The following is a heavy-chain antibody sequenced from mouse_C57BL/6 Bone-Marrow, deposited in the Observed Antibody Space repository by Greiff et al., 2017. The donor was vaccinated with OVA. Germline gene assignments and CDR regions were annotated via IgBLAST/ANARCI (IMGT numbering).Heavy chain of an antibody. J-gene: IGHJ4*01. CDR1: GYTFTSYW. D-gene: IGHD2-3*01. CDR3: AFDGYCGAMDY. CDR2: IDPTSGGT. V-gene: IGHV1-72*01. Sequence: QVQLKQPGAELVKPGASVKLSCKASGYTFTSYWMHWVKQRPGRGLEWIGRIDPTSGGTKYNEKFKSKATLTVDKPSSTAYMQLSSLTSEDAAVYYCAFDGYCGAMDYWGQGTSVTVSS.